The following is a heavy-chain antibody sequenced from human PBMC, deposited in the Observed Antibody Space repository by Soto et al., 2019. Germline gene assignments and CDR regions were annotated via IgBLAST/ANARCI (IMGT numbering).Heavy chain of an antibody. J-gene: IGHJ4*02. Sequence: PGGSLRLSCAASGFSFENYAMHWVRQAPGKGLEWVSSITSSSTYIYYTRSVEGRFTISRDDAKNSLHLQMDSLRAEDTAVYYCARDLLEGYGHARQPDYWGQGTLVTVSS. CDR3: ARDLLEGYGHARQPDY. CDR1: GFSFENYA. D-gene: IGHD5-18*01. V-gene: IGHV3-21*06. CDR2: ITSSSTYI.